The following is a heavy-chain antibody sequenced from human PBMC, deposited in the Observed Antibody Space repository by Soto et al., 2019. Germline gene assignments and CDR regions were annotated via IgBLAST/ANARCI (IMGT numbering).Heavy chain of an antibody. Sequence: QVQLVQSGAEVKKPGSSVKVSCKASGGTFSSYTISWVRQAPGQGLEWMGRIIPILGIANYAQKFQGRVTITADKATSTAYMELSSLRYEDTAVYYCARSHDYGGNDYWGQGTLVTVSS. J-gene: IGHJ4*02. D-gene: IGHD4-17*01. CDR2: IIPILGIA. CDR1: GGTFSSYT. CDR3: ARSHDYGGNDY. V-gene: IGHV1-69*02.